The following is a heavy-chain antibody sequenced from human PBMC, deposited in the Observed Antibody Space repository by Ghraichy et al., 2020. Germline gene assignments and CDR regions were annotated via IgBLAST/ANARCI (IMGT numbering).Heavy chain of an antibody. CDR2: IIPIFGTA. Sequence: SVKVSCKASGGTFSSYAISWVRQAPGQGLEWMGGIIPIFGTANYAQKFQGRVTITADESTSTAYMELSSLRSEDTAVYYCARTALERRDGYNLIDYWGQGTLVTVSS. J-gene: IGHJ4*02. V-gene: IGHV1-69*13. D-gene: IGHD5-24*01. CDR3: ARTALERRDGYNLIDY. CDR1: GGTFSSYA.